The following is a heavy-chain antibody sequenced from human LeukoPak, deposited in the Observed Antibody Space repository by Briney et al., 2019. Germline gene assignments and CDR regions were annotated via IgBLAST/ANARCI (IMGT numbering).Heavy chain of an antibody. Sequence: PGGSLRLSCAASGFTVRTTYMTWVRQAPGKGLEWVSVIYSGGNTYYAGSVKGRFTISRDNSKNTLFLQMNSLRAEDTAVYFCARGGSVGSYYYFDYWGQGTLVTVSS. CDR2: IYSGGNT. D-gene: IGHD1-26*01. CDR1: GFTVRTTY. J-gene: IGHJ4*02. V-gene: IGHV3-53*01. CDR3: ARGGSVGSYYYFDY.